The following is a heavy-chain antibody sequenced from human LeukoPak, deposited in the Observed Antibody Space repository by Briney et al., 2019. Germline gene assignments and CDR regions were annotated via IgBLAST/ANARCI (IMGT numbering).Heavy chain of an antibody. Sequence: GGSLRLSCAASGFTFGDHIMNWVRQLPGKRLEWVAYVSGSGSTVYYTDSVKGRFTVSRDNGKSSLYLQMNSLRVEDTALYYCVRQFASWGQGTLVTVSS. CDR2: VSGSGSTV. CDR3: VRQFAS. V-gene: IGHV3-48*01. CDR1: GFTFGDHI. J-gene: IGHJ4*02.